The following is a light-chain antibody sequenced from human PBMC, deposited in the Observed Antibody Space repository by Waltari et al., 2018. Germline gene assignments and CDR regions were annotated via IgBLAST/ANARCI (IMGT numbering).Light chain of an antibody. CDR2: DAS. Sequence: EIVFTQSPATLSLSTAERATLSCRTDHSVSSYLPWYRRKPGQPPRLLIYDASNRATGIPARFSGSGSGTDFTLTIDSLEPEDFAFYYCQQSITWPETFGPGTKLDI. CDR3: QQSITWPET. J-gene: IGKJ3*01. V-gene: IGKV3-11*01. CDR1: HSVSSY.